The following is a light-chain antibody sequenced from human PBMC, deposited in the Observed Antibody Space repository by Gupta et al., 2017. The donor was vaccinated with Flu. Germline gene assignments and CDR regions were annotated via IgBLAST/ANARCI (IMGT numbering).Light chain of an antibody. Sequence: QSVLTQPPSLSGAPGQRVTISCTGSSSNIGATYRVHWYQQLPGAAPKLLIYDTNNRPSGVTDRFSGSKSGTSASLAITGLQAEDEADYYCQSYDTTLSGWGFGGGTKLTGL. CDR3: QSYDTTLSGWG. V-gene: IGLV1-40*01. J-gene: IGLJ3*02. CDR1: SSNIGATYR. CDR2: DTN.